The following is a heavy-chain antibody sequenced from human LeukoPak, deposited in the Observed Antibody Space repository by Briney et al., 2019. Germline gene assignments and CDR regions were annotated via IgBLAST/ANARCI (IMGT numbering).Heavy chain of an antibody. CDR2: ISYDGSNK. Sequence: GGSLRLSCAASGFTFSSYAMHWVRQAPGKGLEWVAVISYDGSNKYYADSVKSRFTISRDNSKNTLYLQMNSLRAEDTAVYYCASSYYDSSGYNYWGQGTLVTVSS. D-gene: IGHD3-22*01. CDR1: GFTFSSYA. CDR3: ASSYYDSSGYNY. V-gene: IGHV3-30-3*01. J-gene: IGHJ4*02.